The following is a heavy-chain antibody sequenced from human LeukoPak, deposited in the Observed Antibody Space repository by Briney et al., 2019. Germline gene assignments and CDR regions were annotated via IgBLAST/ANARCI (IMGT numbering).Heavy chain of an antibody. CDR2: INHSGST. V-gene: IGHV4-34*01. CDR3: ARVHCSGVSCYSIDY. J-gene: IGHJ4*02. Sequence: SETLSLTCAVYGGSFSGYFWSWIRQPPGKGLEWIGEINHSGSTNYNPSLKSRVTISVDTSKSQFSLKLSSVTAADTAVYYCARVHCSGVSCYSIDYWGQGTLVTVSS. CDR1: GGSFSGYF. D-gene: IGHD2-15*01.